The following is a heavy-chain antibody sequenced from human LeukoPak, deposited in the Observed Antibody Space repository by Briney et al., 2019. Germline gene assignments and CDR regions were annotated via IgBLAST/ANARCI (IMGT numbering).Heavy chain of an antibody. CDR1: GFTFSTYA. CDR2: ISGGGGST. CDR3: AKGPVVVITYYFDY. Sequence: GGSLRLSCAASGFTFSTYAMSWVRQAPGKGLEWVSAISGGGGSTYYADSVKGRFTISRDNSKNTLYLQMNSLRAEDTAVYYCAKGPVVVITYYFDYWGQGALVTVSS. D-gene: IGHD3-22*01. J-gene: IGHJ4*02. V-gene: IGHV3-23*01.